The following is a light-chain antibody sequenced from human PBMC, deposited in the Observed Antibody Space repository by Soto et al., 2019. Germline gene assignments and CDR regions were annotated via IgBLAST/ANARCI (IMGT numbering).Light chain of an antibody. CDR1: YSIISS. Sequence: EIVLTQSPATLSLSPGERATLSCRASYSIISSLAWYQQSPGQSPRLLIYAASNRATGIPARFSGSGSGTDFTLTISSLEPEDFAVYWCQHYGNSPTFGQGTKV. CDR3: QHYGNSPT. CDR2: AAS. J-gene: IGKJ1*01. V-gene: IGKV3-11*01.